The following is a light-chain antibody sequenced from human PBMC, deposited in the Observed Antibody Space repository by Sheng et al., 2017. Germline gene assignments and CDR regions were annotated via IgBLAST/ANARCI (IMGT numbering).Light chain of an antibody. Sequence: IVLTQSPATLSLSPGERATLSCRASQSVTSNYLAWYQQKPGQAPRVLIYAASTRATGVPGRFSGSWSGTDFTLTINSLEPEDFAVYYCQQRSNWLWTFGQGTKVEVK. CDR2: AAS. V-gene: IGKV3D-20*02. J-gene: IGKJ1*01. CDR1: QSVTSNY. CDR3: QQRSNWLWT.